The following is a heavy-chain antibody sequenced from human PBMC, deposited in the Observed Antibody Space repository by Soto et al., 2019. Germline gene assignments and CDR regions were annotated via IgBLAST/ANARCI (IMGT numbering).Heavy chain of an antibody. D-gene: IGHD6-19*01. Sequence: SETLFLTCTVSGGSLSSYYWSWIRQPPGKGLEWIGYIYYSGSTNYNPSLKSRVTTSVDTSKNQFSLKLSSVTAADTAVYYCARLDDSGWYYYWGQGTLVTVSS. CDR3: ARLDDSGWYYY. V-gene: IGHV4-59*08. J-gene: IGHJ4*02. CDR1: GGSLSSYY. CDR2: IYYSGST.